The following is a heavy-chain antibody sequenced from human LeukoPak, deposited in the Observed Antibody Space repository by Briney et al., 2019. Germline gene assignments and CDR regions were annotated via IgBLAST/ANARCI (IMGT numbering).Heavy chain of an antibody. CDR2: ISSSGTAI. CDR3: ARRGDGYNSFDY. CDR1: GFTVSSNY. V-gene: IGHV3-48*03. Sequence: GGSLRLSCAASGFTVSSNYMNWVSQAPGKGLEWVSYISSSGTAIYYAGSVRGRFTISRDNAKNSLYLQMNSLRAEDTAVYYCARRGDGYNSFDYWGQGTPVTVSS. J-gene: IGHJ4*02. D-gene: IGHD5-24*01.